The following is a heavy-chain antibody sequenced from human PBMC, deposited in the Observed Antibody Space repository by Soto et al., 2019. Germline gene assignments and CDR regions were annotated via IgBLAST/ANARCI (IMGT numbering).Heavy chain of an antibody. CDR3: AAYVPEGYCSSTSCYGDAFDI. V-gene: IGHV1-46*03. CDR1: GYTFTSYY. Sequence: ASVKVSCKASGYTFTSYYMHWVRQAPGQGLEWMGIINPSGGSTSYAQKFQGRVTMTRDTSTSTVYMELSSLRSEDTAVYYCAAYVPEGYCSSTSCYGDAFDIWGRGTMVTVS. D-gene: IGHD2-2*01. CDR2: INPSGGST. J-gene: IGHJ3*02.